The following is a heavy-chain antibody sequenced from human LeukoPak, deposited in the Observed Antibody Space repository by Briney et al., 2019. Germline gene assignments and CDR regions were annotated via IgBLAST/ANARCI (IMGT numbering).Heavy chain of an antibody. CDR1: GGTFSSYA. CDR3: ARDQGWYNFDY. V-gene: IGHV1-46*01. CDR2: INPSGGST. Sequence: ASVKVSCKASGGTFSSYAISWVRQAPGQGLEWMGIINPSGGSTSYAQKFQGRVTMTRDTSTSTVYMELSSLRSEDTAVYYCARDQGWYNFDYWGQGTLVTVSS. J-gene: IGHJ4*02. D-gene: IGHD2-15*01.